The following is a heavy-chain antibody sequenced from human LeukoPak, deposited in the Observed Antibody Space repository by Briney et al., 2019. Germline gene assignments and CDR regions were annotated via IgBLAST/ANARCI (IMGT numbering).Heavy chain of an antibody. D-gene: IGHD5-18*01. CDR2: FYSTGSS. CDR1: GDSINAYY. Sequence: PSQTLSLTCTVTGDSINAYYWSWVRQPPGMGLEWIGYFYSTGSSNYNPSLKSRVTMSKDTSKNQFSLKLTSVSAADTAIYCCARHVGGYNGETFVGDWYFDLWGRGTLVAVSS. V-gene: IGHV4-59*08. CDR3: ARHVGGYNGETFVGDWYFDL. J-gene: IGHJ2*01.